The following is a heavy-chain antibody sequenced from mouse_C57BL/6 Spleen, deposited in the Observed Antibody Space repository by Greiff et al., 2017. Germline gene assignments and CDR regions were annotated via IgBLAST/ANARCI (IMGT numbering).Heavy chain of an antibody. CDR1: GYAFSSSW. CDR2: IYPGDGDT. V-gene: IGHV1-82*01. CDR3: ATYGNYVGYAMDY. J-gene: IGHJ4*01. D-gene: IGHD2-1*01. Sequence: VKVVESGPELVKPGASVKISCKASGYAFSSSWMNWVKQRPGKGLEWIGRIYPGDGDTNYNGKFKGKATLTADKSSSTAYMQLSSLTSEDSAVYFCATYGNYVGYAMDYWGQGTSVTVSS.